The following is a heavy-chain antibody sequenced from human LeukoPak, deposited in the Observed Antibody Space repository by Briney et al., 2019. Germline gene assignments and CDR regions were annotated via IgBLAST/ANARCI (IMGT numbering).Heavy chain of an antibody. V-gene: IGHV4-38-2*01. J-gene: IGHJ3*02. CDR2: IYHSGST. CDR3: SRSGVRRHGYRQDDAFDI. Sequence: PSETLSLTCAVSGYSISSGYYWGWIRQPPGKGLEWIGSIYHSGSTYYNPSLKSRVTVEVNTSKNQYSVMLSPVTAADTAVYYCSRSGVRRHGYRQDDAFDIWGKGTMVTVSS. CDR1: GYSISSGYY. D-gene: IGHD3-3*01.